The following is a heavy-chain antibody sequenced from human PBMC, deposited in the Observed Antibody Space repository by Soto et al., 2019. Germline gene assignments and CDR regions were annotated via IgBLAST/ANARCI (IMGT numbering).Heavy chain of an antibody. V-gene: IGHV1-2*04. Sequence: ASVKVSCKASGYTFTGYYMHWVRQAPGQGLEWMGWINPNSSGTNYAQKFQGWVTMTRDTSISTAYMELSRLRSDDTAVYYCARGGGYSGSFNWFDPWGQGTLVTVSS. CDR2: INPNSSGT. CDR3: ARGGGYSGSFNWFDP. D-gene: IGHD1-26*01. J-gene: IGHJ5*02. CDR1: GYTFTGYY.